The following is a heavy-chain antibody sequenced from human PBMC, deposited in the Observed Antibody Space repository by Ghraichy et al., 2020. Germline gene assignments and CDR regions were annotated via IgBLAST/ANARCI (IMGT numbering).Heavy chain of an antibody. D-gene: IGHD7-27*01. CDR3: ARLTRGVMRGYYFDY. CDR1: GGSISSYY. CDR2: IYYSGST. V-gene: IGHV4-59*01. J-gene: IGHJ4*02. Sequence: GSLRLSCTVSGGSISSYYWSWIRQPPGKGLEWIGYIYYSGSTNYNPSLKSRVTISVDTSKNQFSLKLSSVTAADTAVYYCARLTRGVMRGYYFDYWGQGTLVTVSS.